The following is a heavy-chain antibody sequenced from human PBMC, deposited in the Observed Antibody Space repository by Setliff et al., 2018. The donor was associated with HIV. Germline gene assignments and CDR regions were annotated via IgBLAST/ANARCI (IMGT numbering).Heavy chain of an antibody. CDR3: ARHDLYYYGSGRSGFDP. V-gene: IGHV4-39*01. Sequence: SETLSLTCALYGASLSGYYCTWLRQPPGKGLEWIGSIYYSGSTYYNPSLKSRVTISLDTSKSQFSMKLRSVTAADTAVYYCARHDLYYYGSGRSGFDPWGQGTLVTVSS. CDR1: GASLSGYY. CDR2: IYYSGST. D-gene: IGHD3-10*01. J-gene: IGHJ5*02.